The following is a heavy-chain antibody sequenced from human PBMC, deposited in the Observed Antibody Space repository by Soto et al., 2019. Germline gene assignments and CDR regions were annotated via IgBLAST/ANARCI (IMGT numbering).Heavy chain of an antibody. D-gene: IGHD3-3*01. CDR1: GFTFSTYA. J-gene: IGHJ4*02. Sequence: GGSLRLSCAASGFTFSTYAMHCVSQGPGKGLEYDSAISSNGGSTYYVDSVKGRFTISRDNSKNTLYLKMGSLRAEDMAVYYCARGPNYDPIHSFDYWGQGALVTASS. CDR2: ISSNGGST. CDR3: ARGPNYDPIHSFDY. V-gene: IGHV3-64*02.